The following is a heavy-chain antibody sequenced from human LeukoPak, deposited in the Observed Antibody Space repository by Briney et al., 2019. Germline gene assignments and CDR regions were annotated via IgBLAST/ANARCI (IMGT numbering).Heavy chain of an antibody. CDR3: ARGRALWLRRAYYFDY. V-gene: IGHV4-59*05. D-gene: IGHD5-18*01. CDR1: GGSISSYY. Sequence: SETLSLTCTVSGGSISSYYWSWIRQPAGKGLEWIGSIYYSGSTYYNPSLKSRVTISVDTSKNQFSLKLSSVTAADTAVYYCARGRALWLRRAYYFDYWGQGTLVTVSS. J-gene: IGHJ4*02. CDR2: IYYSGST.